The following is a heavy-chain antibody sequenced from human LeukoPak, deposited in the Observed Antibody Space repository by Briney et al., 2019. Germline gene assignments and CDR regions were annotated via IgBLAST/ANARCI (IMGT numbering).Heavy chain of an antibody. Sequence: GGSLRLSCAASGFTFSSYGMHWVRQAPGKGLEWVAVISYDGSNKYYADSVKGRFTISRDNSKNTLYLQMNSLRAEDTAVYYCAKLPTSQWLAHDAFDIWGQGTMVTVSS. J-gene: IGHJ3*02. CDR3: AKLPTSQWLAHDAFDI. V-gene: IGHV3-30*18. CDR1: GFTFSSYG. D-gene: IGHD6-19*01. CDR2: ISYDGSNK.